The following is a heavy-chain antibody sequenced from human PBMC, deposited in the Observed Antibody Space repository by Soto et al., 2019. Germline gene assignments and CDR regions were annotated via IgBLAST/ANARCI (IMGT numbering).Heavy chain of an antibody. CDR1: GGSISSGDYY. D-gene: IGHD2-8*01. J-gene: IGHJ3*02. Sequence: SETLSLTCTVSGGSISSGDYYWSWIRQPPGKGLEWIGYIYYSGSTYYNPSLKSRVTISVDTSKNQFSLKLSSVTAADTAVYYCARFGSILYSSAFDIWGQGTMVTVSS. CDR3: ARFGSILYSSAFDI. CDR2: IYYSGST. V-gene: IGHV4-30-4*01.